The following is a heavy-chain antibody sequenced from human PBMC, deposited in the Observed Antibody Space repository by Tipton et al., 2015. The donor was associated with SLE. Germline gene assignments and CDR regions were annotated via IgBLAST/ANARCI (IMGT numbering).Heavy chain of an antibody. D-gene: IGHD2-8*01. CDR1: GFTFSSYW. Sequence: SLRLSCAASGFTFSSYWMSWVRQAPGKGLEWVGFIRSKAYGGTTEYAASVKGRFTISRDDSKSIAYLQMNSLRAEDTALYYCARALAEVYGRGYYYYGMDVWGLGTTVTVSS. V-gene: IGHV3-49*04. J-gene: IGHJ6*02. CDR3: ARALAEVYGRGYYYYGMDV. CDR2: IRSKAYGGTT.